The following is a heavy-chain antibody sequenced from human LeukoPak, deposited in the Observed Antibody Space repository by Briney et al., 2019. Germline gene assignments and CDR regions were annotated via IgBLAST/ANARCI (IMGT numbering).Heavy chain of an antibody. J-gene: IGHJ3*02. V-gene: IGHV3-9*01. CDR1: GFTFDNYA. CDR3: AKDLGTTGTTGSFDI. CDR2: ISWNSGRI. D-gene: IGHD1-1*01. Sequence: GGSLRLSCAASGFTFDNYAMHWVRQAPGKGLEWVSGISWNSGRIDYADSVRGRFTISRDNAKNSLYLQMNSLRDEDTALYYCAKDLGTTGTTGSFDIWGQGTMVTVSS.